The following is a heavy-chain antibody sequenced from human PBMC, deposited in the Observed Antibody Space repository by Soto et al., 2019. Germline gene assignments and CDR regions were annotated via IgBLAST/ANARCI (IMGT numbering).Heavy chain of an antibody. V-gene: IGHV3-11*06. CDR1: GFTFSDYY. D-gene: IGHD6-13*01. Sequence: ESGGGLVKPGGSLRLSCAASGFTFSDYYMSWIRQAPGKGLEWVSYISSSSSYTNYADSVKGRFTISRDNAKNSLYLQMNSLRAEDTAVYYCARDQACIAAAGTPDYWGQGTLVTVSS. J-gene: IGHJ4*02. CDR3: ARDQACIAAAGTPDY. CDR2: ISSSSSYT.